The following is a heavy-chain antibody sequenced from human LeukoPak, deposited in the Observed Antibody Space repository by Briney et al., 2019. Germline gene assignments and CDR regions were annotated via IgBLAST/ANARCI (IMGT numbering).Heavy chain of an antibody. CDR3: ARGENYDFWSGYSGIDY. CDR1: GFTVSSSY. Sequence: PGGCLRLSCAASGFTVSSSYMSWVSQAAGKGMEWVSVIYSGGSTYYADSGKGRFIISRDNSKNTLYLQMNSLRAEDTAVYYCARGENYDFWSGYSGIDYWGQGTLVTVSS. CDR2: IYSGGST. V-gene: IGHV3-66*02. J-gene: IGHJ4*02. D-gene: IGHD3-3*01.